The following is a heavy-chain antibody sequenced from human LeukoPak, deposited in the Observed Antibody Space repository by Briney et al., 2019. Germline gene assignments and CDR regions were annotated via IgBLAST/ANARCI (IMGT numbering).Heavy chain of an antibody. CDR1: GGSISSSSYY. CDR3: ASNQWLVHP. V-gene: IGHV4-39*01. J-gene: IGHJ5*02. CDR2: IYYSGST. D-gene: IGHD6-19*01. Sequence: ASGTLSLTCTVSGGSISSSSYYWGWLRQPPGKGLEWIGSIYYSGSTYYNPSLKSRVTISVDTSKNQFSLKLSSVTAADTAVYYCASNQWLVHPWGQGTLVTVSS.